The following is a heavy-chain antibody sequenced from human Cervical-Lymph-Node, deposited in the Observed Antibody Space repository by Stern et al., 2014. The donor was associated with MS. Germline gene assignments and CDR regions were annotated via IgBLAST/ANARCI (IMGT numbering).Heavy chain of an antibody. CDR1: GDTLSRYA. J-gene: IGHJ6*02. CDR2: IIPISRKE. V-gene: IGHV1-69*01. CDR3: ASSYSGWDSPYHFYGMDV. Sequence: QVQLVQSGAEVKKPGSSVKVSCKASGDTLSRYAISWVRQAPGQGLQWMGGIIPISRKENYAQKFQGRVKLVADESTSTAYMELSSLRSEDAAVYYCASSYSGWDSPYHFYGMDVWGQGTTVTVSS. D-gene: IGHD6-19*01.